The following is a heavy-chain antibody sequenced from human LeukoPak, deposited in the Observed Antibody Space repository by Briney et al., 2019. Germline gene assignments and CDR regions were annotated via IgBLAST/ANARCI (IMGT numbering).Heavy chain of an antibody. V-gene: IGHV3-23*01. CDR2: ISGSGGST. CDR1: GFTFSSYA. Sequence: PGGSLRLSCAASGFTFSSYAMSWVRQAPGKGLEWVSAISGSGGSTYYADSVKGRFTISRDNSKNTLYLQMNSLRDEDTAVYYCARGARIYGDYLPGYWGQGTLVTVSS. CDR3: ARGARIYGDYLPGY. D-gene: IGHD4-17*01. J-gene: IGHJ4*02.